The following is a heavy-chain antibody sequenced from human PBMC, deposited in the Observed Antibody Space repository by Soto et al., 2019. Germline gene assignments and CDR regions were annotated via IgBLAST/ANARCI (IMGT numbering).Heavy chain of an antibody. Sequence: QVQLVQSGAEVKKPGSSVKVSCKASGGTFSSYAISWVRQAPGQGLEWMGGIIPIFGTANYAQKFQGRVTITADESTSTAYMELSSLRSEDTAVYYCARDDDLWSGLTYYYGMDVWGQGTTVTVSS. CDR2: IIPIFGTA. D-gene: IGHD3-3*01. J-gene: IGHJ6*02. CDR1: GGTFSSYA. CDR3: ARDDDLWSGLTYYYGMDV. V-gene: IGHV1-69*01.